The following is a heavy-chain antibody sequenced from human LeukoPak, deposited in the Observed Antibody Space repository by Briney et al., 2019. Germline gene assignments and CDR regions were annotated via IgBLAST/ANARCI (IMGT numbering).Heavy chain of an antibody. V-gene: IGHV1-69*05. CDR2: IIPIFGTA. CDR3: ARATYYDFWSGYYTGSDY. J-gene: IGHJ4*02. D-gene: IGHD3-3*01. CDR1: GGTFSSYA. Sequence: SVKVSCKASGGTFSSYAISWVRQAPGQGLEWMGRIIPIFGTANYAQKFQGRVTITTDESTSTAYMELSSLRPEDTAVYYCARATYYDFWSGYYTGSDYWGQGTLVTVSS.